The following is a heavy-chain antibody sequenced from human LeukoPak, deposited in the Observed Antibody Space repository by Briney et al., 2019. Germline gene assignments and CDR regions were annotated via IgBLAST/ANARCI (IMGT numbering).Heavy chain of an antibody. CDR2: INHSGST. CDR1: GGSFSGYY. D-gene: IGHD2/OR15-2a*01. V-gene: IGHV4-34*01. J-gene: IGHJ5*02. Sequence: SETLSLTCAVYGGSFSGYYWSWIRQPRGKGLEWIGEINHSGSTNYNPSLKSRVTISVDTSKNQFSLKLSSVTAADTAVYYCARRKVTVLSNLFDPWGQGTLATVSS. CDR3: ARRKVTVLSNLFDP.